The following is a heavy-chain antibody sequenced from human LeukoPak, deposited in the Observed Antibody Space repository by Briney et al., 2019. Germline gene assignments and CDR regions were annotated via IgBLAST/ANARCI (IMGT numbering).Heavy chain of an antibody. Sequence: HPGGSLRLSCAASGFTFSSYAMSWVRQAPGKGLEWVSAISGSGGSTYYADSVKGRFTISRDNSKNTLYLQMNSLRAEDTAVYYCAKGGDSYGSSYFDYWGQGTLVTVSS. CDR3: AKGGDSYGSSYFDY. CDR1: GFTFSSYA. V-gene: IGHV3-23*01. CDR2: ISGSGGST. D-gene: IGHD5-18*01. J-gene: IGHJ4*02.